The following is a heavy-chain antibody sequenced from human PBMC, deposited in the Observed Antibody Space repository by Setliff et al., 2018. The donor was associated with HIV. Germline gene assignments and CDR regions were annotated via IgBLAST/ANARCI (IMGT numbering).Heavy chain of an antibody. CDR1: GLTFSTSW. Sequence: GGSLRLSCAASGLTFSTSWMQWVRQSPGEGLLWVARLNPEANYIHYADSVKGRFTISRDNAKNSLYLQMDSLRVEDTTVYYCTRKLAPGHGMDVWGQGTTVTVSS. V-gene: IGHV3-74*01. CDR2: LNPEANYI. CDR3: TRKLAPGHGMDV. D-gene: IGHD3-3*02. J-gene: IGHJ6*02.